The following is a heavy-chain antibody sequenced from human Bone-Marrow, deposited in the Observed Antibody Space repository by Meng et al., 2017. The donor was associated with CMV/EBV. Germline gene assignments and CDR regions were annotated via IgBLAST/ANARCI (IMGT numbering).Heavy chain of an antibody. CDR1: GFTFSSYS. J-gene: IGHJ6*02. V-gene: IGHV3-21*01. Sequence: GESLKISCAASGFTFSSYSMNWVRQAPGKGLEWVSSISSSSSYIYYADSVKGRFTISRDNAKNSLYLQMNSLRAEDTAVYYCARDRGVVWSEDVWGQGPTVSVAS. CDR2: ISSSSSYI. CDR3: ARDRGVVWSEDV. D-gene: IGHD3-9*01.